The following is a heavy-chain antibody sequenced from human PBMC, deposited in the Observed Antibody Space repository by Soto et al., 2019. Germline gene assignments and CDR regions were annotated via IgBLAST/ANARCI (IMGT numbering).Heavy chain of an antibody. CDR2: ISGTGSFI. V-gene: IGHV3-21*01. D-gene: IGHD3-3*01. J-gene: IGHJ4*02. Sequence: EVQLVESGGGLVKPGGSLRLSCEASGFIFSSYNMNWVRQAPGKGLEWVSFISGTGSFIYYADSVTGRFTVSRDNANNAVYLQMSNLRAEDTAVYYCASVNQVRLYDFWSGDLHWGQGTLVTVSS. CDR3: ASVNQVRLYDFWSGDLH. CDR1: GFIFSSYN.